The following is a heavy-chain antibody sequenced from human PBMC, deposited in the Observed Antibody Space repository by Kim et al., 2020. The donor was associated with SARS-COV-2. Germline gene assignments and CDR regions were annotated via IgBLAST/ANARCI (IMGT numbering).Heavy chain of an antibody. CDR1: GGTFSSYA. V-gene: IGHV1-69*13. CDR3: AIYPITTYYYDSSGYDAFDI. D-gene: IGHD3-22*01. Sequence: SVKVSCKASGGTFSSYAISWVRQAPGQGLEWMGGIIPIFGTANYAQKFQGRVTITADESTSTAYMELSSLRSEDTAVYYCAIYPITTYYYDSSGYDAFDIWGQGTMVTVSS. CDR2: IIPIFGTA. J-gene: IGHJ3*02.